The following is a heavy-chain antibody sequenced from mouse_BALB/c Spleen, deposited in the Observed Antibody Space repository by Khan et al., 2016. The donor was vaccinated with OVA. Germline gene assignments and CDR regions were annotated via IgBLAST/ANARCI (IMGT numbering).Heavy chain of an antibody. D-gene: IGHD2-12*01. V-gene: IGHV5-17*02. CDR1: GFTFSSFG. CDR3: EKWQNTTGKWED. CDR2: ISSGSATI. Sequence: EVELVESGGGLVQPGGSRKLSCAASGFTFSSFGMHWVRQAPEKGLEWVAYISSGSATIYYAHIVKGRFTLSRDNPKNTLFLLMTSLRSDDTAMFDWEKWQNTTGKWEDGGEGKTVTV. J-gene: IGHJ1*01.